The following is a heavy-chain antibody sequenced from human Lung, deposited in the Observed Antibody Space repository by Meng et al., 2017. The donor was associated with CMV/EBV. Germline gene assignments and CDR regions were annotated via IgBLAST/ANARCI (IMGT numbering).Heavy chain of an antibody. J-gene: IGHJ4*02. D-gene: IGHD6-19*01. Sequence: VRLQESGPGLGKPSGTRSLAVAVSGGSSSSRNWWSWVRQPPGKGLEWIGEIYHSGSTNYNPSLKSRVTISVDKSKNQFSLKLSSVTAADTAVYYCASFPPPGKQWLVTDYWGQGTLVTVSS. V-gene: IGHV4-4*02. CDR1: GGSSSSRNW. CDR3: ASFPPPGKQWLVTDY. CDR2: IYHSGST.